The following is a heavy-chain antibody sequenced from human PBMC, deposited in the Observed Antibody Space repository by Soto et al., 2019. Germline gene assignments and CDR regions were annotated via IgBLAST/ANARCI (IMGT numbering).Heavy chain of an antibody. Sequence: GGSLRLSCAASGFTFSSYGMHWVRQAPGKGLEWVAVIWYDGSNKYYADSVKGRFTISRDNSKNTLYLQMNSLRAEDTAVYYCARDERLLAFDYWGQGTLVTVSS. CDR3: ARDERLLAFDY. J-gene: IGHJ4*02. CDR2: IWYDGSNK. V-gene: IGHV3-33*01. CDR1: GFTFSSYG.